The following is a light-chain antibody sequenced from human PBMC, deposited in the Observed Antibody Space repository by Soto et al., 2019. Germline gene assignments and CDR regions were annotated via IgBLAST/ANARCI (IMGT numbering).Light chain of an antibody. J-gene: IGKJ1*01. Sequence: DIQMTQSPSSLSTSVGDTVTITCRASQDINNFLAWYQQKPGKAPKLLIYGASTLHSGVPSRFSGSGSGTDLSLTITSLQPDDFATYYCQNYNSVPWTFGQGAQVEVK. V-gene: IGKV1-27*01. CDR1: QDINNF. CDR3: QNYNSVPWT. CDR2: GAS.